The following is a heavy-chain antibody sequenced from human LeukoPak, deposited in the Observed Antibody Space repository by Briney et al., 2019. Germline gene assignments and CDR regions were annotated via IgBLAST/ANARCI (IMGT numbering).Heavy chain of an antibody. CDR1: GGTFSSYA. CDR3: ARTQEVNGPFDP. Sequence: GASVKVSCKASGGTFSSYAISWVRQAPGQGLEWMGRIIPILGIANYAQKFQGRVTITADKSTSTAYMELSSLRSEGTAVYYCARTQEVNGPFDPWGQGTLVTVSS. CDR2: IIPILGIA. J-gene: IGHJ5*02. D-gene: IGHD2-8*01. V-gene: IGHV1-69*04.